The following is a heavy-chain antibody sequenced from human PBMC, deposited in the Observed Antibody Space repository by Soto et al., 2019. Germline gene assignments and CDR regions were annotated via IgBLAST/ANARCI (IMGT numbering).Heavy chain of an antibody. CDR2: IYRGGIT. D-gene: IGHD1-1*01. CDR3: AIGNPDWFDP. Sequence: KSSETLSLTCAFSCYSISSGLYWGWIRQPPGKGLEWIGTIYRGGITYYNPSLKSRVTISIDTSKNHFSLRLSSVTATDTAVYFCAIGNPDWFDPWGQGTLVTVSS. V-gene: IGHV4-38-2*01. CDR1: CYSISSGLY. J-gene: IGHJ5*02.